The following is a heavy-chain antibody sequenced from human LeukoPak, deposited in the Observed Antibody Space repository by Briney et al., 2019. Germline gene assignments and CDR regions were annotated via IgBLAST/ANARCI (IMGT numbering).Heavy chain of an antibody. J-gene: IGHJ3*02. CDR3: ARDPIVATISRAFDI. V-gene: IGHV3-21*01. CDR1: GFTFSSYS. CDR2: ISSSSSYI. D-gene: IGHD5-12*01. Sequence: GGSLRLSCAASGFTFSSYSMNWVRQAPGKGLEWVSSISSSSSYIYYADSVKGRFTISRDNAKNSLYLQMNSLRAEDTAVYYCARDPIVATISRAFDIWGQGTMVTVSS.